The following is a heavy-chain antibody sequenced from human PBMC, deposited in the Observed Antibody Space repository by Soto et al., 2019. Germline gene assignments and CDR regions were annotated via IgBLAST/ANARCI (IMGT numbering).Heavy chain of an antibody. D-gene: IGHD6-19*01. J-gene: IGHJ4*02. CDR2: VSHDGRNT. Sequence: VQLVESGGGVVQPGRSLRLSCAASGFTFSDYAMHWVRQAPGKGLEWVAVVSHDGRNTHYADSVKGRFTISRDSSKNTVSLEMPSLSAEDTAVSYCAKGGRQWLVTSDFNYWGQGALVTVSS. CDR3: AKGGRQWLVTSDFNY. V-gene: IGHV3-30*18. CDR1: GFTFSDYA.